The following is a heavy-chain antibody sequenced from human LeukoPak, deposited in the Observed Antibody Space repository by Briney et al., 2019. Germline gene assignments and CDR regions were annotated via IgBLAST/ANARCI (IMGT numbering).Heavy chain of an antibody. CDR2: IYSGGST. CDR1: GFTVSSNY. J-gene: IGHJ4*02. V-gene: IGHV3-66*01. Sequence: GGSLRLSCAASGFTVSSNYMSWVRQAPGKGLEWVSVIYSGGSTYYADSVKGRFTISRDNSKNTLYLQMNSLRAEDTAVYYCARDSPIAAPDYWGQGTLVTVSS. CDR3: ARDSPIAAPDY. D-gene: IGHD6-6*01.